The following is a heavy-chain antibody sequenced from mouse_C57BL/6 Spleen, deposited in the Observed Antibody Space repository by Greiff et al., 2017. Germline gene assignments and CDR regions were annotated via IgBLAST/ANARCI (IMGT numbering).Heavy chain of an antibody. Sequence: VKLMEPGPGLVQPSQSLSITCTVSGFSLTSYGVHWVRQSPGKGLEWLGVIWSGGSTDYNAAFISRLSINKDNSKSQVFFKMNSLQANDTAIYYCARNGGLRRGYAMDYWGQGTSVTVSS. CDR3: ARNGGLRRGYAMDY. J-gene: IGHJ4*01. D-gene: IGHD2-4*01. CDR2: IWSGGST. V-gene: IGHV2-2*02. CDR1: GFSLTSYG.